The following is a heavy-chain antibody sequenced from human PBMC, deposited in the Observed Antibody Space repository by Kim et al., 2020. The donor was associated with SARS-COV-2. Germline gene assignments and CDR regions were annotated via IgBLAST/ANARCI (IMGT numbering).Heavy chain of an antibody. CDR2: INTNTGNP. Sequence: ASVKVSCKASGYTFTSYAMNWVRQAPGQGLEWMGWINTNTGNPTYAQGFTGRFVFSLDTSVSTAYLQISSLKAEDTAVYYCASDPYDFWSGYYLTDYYYYGMDVWGQGTTVTVSS. J-gene: IGHJ6*02. CDR1: GYTFTSYA. V-gene: IGHV7-4-1*02. D-gene: IGHD3-3*01. CDR3: ASDPYDFWSGYYLTDYYYYGMDV.